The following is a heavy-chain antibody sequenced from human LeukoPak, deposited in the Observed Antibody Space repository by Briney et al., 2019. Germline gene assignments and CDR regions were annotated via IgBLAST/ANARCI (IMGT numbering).Heavy chain of an antibody. V-gene: IGHV5-51*01. CDR2: IYHGDSDT. CDR1: GYSFTSYW. CDR3: ARRHPHSGSAYDDAFDI. Sequence: LGESLKISCKGSGYSFTSYWNGWVRPMPGKGLEGMGVIYHGDSDTRYSPSFQGQVTISADKSISTAYLQWSSLKASDTAMYYCARRHPHSGSAYDDAFDIWDQGTMVTVS. D-gene: IGHD1-26*01. J-gene: IGHJ3*02.